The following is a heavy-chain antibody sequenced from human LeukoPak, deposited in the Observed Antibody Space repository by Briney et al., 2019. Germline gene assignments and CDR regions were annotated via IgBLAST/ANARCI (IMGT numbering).Heavy chain of an antibody. CDR3: ATLAMTGRAATSYYYYGMDV. D-gene: IGHD2-15*01. Sequence: SETLSLTCTVSGGSISSYYWSWIRQPPGKGLEWIGYIYYSGSTNYNPSLKSRVTISVDTSKNQFSLKLSSVTAADTAVHYCATLAMTGRAATSYYYYGMDVWGQGTTVTVSS. J-gene: IGHJ6*02. CDR2: IYYSGST. CDR1: GGSISSYY. V-gene: IGHV4-59*08.